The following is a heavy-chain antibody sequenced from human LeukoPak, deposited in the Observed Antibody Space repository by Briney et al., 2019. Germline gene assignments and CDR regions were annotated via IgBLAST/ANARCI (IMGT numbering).Heavy chain of an antibody. CDR1: GFTFSTYG. CDR2: ISYDGSNE. V-gene: IGHV3-30*03. CDR3: ARENLAAAADY. J-gene: IGHJ4*02. D-gene: IGHD6-25*01. Sequence: PGGSLRLSCAASGFTFSTYGMHWVRQAPGKGLEWVAVISYDGSNEYYADSVKGRFTISRDNSKNTLYLQMNSLRLEDTAVYYCARENLAAAADYWGQGTVVTVSS.